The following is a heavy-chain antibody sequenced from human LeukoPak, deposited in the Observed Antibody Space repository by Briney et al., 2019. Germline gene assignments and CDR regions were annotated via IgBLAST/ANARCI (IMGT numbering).Heavy chain of an antibody. CDR2: LSYDGSNE. V-gene: IGHV3-30*03. CDR3: ARDHQGFGESIDY. J-gene: IGHJ4*02. CDR1: GFPFSSYG. Sequence: GGSLRLSCAASGFPFSSYGMHWVRQAPGKGLEWVAVLSYDGSNEYYADSVKGRFTISRDNAKNSLYLQMNSLRAEDTAVYYCARDHQGFGESIDYWGQGTLVTVSS. D-gene: IGHD3-10*01.